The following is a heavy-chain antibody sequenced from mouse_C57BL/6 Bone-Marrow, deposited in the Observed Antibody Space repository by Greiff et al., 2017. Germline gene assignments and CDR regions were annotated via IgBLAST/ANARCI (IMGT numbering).Heavy chain of an antibody. Sequence: QVQLQQSGAELARPGASVKLSCKASGYTFTSYGISWVKQRTGPGLAWIGEIYPRSGNTYYNEKFKGKATLTADKSSSTAYMELRSLTSEDSAVYFCARWIYYYGSSYDYFDYWGQGTTRTVSS. D-gene: IGHD1-1*01. J-gene: IGHJ2*01. CDR1: GYTFTSYG. CDR3: ARWIYYYGSSYDYFDY. V-gene: IGHV1-81*01. CDR2: IYPRSGNT.